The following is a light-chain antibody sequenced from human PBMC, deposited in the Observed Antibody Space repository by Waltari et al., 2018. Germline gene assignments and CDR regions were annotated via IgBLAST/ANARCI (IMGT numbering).Light chain of an antibody. CDR3: QQYDSWPPYT. V-gene: IGKV3-15*01. J-gene: IGKJ2*01. CDR1: QSVGDH. Sequence: VVTQSPDTLSVSPGERATVSCRASQSVGDHVAWYQQRAGQPPRLLIYGASARATDIPARFSGSGSGTEFTLTISSPQSEDFAVYYCQQYDSWPPYTFGQGTKLEMK. CDR2: GAS.